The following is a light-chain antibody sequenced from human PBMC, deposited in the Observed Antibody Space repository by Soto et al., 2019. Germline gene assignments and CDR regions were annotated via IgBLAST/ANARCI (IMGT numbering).Light chain of an antibody. CDR1: SSDVGGYNY. CDR3: SSYTSSRGV. CDR2: DVS. J-gene: IGLJ1*01. V-gene: IGLV2-14*01. Sequence: QSALTQPASVSGSPGQSITISCTGTSSDVGGYNYVSWYQQHPGKAPKLMIYDVSNRHSGVSNRFSGSKSGNTASLTISGLQAEDEADYYCSSYTSSRGVFGTGTKLTVL.